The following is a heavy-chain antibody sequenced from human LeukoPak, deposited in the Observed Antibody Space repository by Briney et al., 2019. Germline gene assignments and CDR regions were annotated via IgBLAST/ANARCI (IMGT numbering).Heavy chain of an antibody. Sequence: PSETLSLTCTVSGGSISSMTYYWGWIRQPPGKGLEWIGSIYYSGSIYYDPSLKSRVTISVDTSKNQFSLKLSSVTAADTAVYYCARVRTIFGVVLRLYYFDYWGQGTLVTVSS. CDR3: ARVRTIFGVVLRLYYFDY. D-gene: IGHD3-3*01. V-gene: IGHV4-39*07. CDR1: GGSISSMTYY. CDR2: IYYSGSI. J-gene: IGHJ4*02.